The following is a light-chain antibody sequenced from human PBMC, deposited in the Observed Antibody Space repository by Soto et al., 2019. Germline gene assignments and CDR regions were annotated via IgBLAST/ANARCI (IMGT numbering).Light chain of an antibody. CDR3: QQYDTLPLT. CDR2: DAS. Sequence: DIQMTQSPSSLSASVGDRVTITCHASQDIFKYLNWYQQRPGKAPQLLIYDASNLETGVPSRFSGSGTGTDFTFTISSLRPEDFGTYFCQQYDTLPLTFGGGTKVEMK. CDR1: QDIFKY. V-gene: IGKV1-33*01. J-gene: IGKJ4*01.